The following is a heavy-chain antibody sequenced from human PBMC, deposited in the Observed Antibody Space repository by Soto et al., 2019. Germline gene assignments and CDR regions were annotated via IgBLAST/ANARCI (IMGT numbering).Heavy chain of an antibody. V-gene: IGHV4-31*03. J-gene: IGHJ4*02. CDR3: ASVPLGRIFGVVTNGFDY. D-gene: IGHD3-3*01. CDR2: IYYSGST. CDR1: GGSISSGGYY. Sequence: SETLSLTCTVSGGSISSGGYYWSWIRQHPGKVLEWIGYIYYSGSTYNPSLKSRVTISVDTSKNQFSLKLSSVTAADTAVYYYASVPLGRIFGVVTNGFDYWGQGTLVTVSS.